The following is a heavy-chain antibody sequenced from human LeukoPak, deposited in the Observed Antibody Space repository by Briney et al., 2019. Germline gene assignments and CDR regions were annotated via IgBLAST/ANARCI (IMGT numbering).Heavy chain of an antibody. Sequence: ASVKVSCKASGYTFTSYDINWVRQATGQGLEWMGWMNPNSGNTGYAQKVQGRVTMTTDTSTSTAYMELRSLRSDDTAVYYCARGSPDLGYCSGGSCYLFDYWGQGTLVTVSS. CDR1: GYTFTSYD. CDR3: ARGSPDLGYCSGGSCYLFDY. V-gene: IGHV1-8*01. CDR2: MNPNSGNT. D-gene: IGHD2-15*01. J-gene: IGHJ4*02.